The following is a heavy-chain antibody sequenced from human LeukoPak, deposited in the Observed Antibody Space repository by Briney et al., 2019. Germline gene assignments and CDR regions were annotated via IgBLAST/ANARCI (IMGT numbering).Heavy chain of an antibody. J-gene: IGHJ3*02. CDR1: GYTFNNYG. D-gene: IGHD3-3*01. V-gene: IGHV1-18*01. CDR3: ARDRITIFGVVPTTGAFDI. Sequence: ASVKVSCKASGYTFNNYGINWVRQAPGPGLERMGWISAYNGNTNYAQNLHGRVTMTTETPTSTAYMDLRRLRSDDTAVYYCARDRITIFGVVPTTGAFDIWGQGTMVTVSS. CDR2: ISAYNGNT.